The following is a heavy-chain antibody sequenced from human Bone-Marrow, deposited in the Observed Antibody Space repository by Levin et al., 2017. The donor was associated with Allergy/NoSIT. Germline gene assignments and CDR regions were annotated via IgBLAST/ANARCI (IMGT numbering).Heavy chain of an antibody. V-gene: IGHV3-30*18. CDR1: GFNFSIYG. CDR3: AKNGDKWNSFDY. J-gene: IGHJ4*02. Sequence: GGSLRLSCAAFGFNFSIYGMHWVRQAPGKGLEWLAVISFDGSKKYHADSVEGRFTISRDNSESTLSLQMSGLRVEDTAVYYWAKNGDKWNSFDYWGQGARVTVSS. D-gene: IGHD1-1*01. CDR2: ISFDGSKK.